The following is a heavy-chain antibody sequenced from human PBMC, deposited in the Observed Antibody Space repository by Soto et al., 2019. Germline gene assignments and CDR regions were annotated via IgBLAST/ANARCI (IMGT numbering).Heavy chain of an antibody. V-gene: IGHV1-8*01. D-gene: IGHD1-26*01. CDR2: MNPNSGNT. CDR3: ARERSGSSDY. J-gene: IGHJ4*02. Sequence: QVQLVQSGAEVKKPGASVKVSCKASGYTFTSYDINWVRQATGQGLEWMGWMNPNSGNTGYAQKVQGRVTGTRKTSISTAYMELSSLRSDDTDVYYVARERSGSSDYGGQGTLVTVYS. CDR1: GYTFTSYD.